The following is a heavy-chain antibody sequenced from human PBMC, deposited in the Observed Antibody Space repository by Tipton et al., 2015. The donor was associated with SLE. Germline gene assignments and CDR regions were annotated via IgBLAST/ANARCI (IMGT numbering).Heavy chain of an antibody. V-gene: IGHV4-34*01. CDR1: GGSFSDYY. CDR2: ITHRGVT. Sequence: TLSLTRAIYGGSFSDYYWTWIRQPPGKGLEWIGEITHRGVTNYNPSLKSRVTISVGTSYNQFSLSLTSVTAADTAVYFCAREVGTSVDIWGQGSQVTVSS. CDR3: AREVGTSVDI. J-gene: IGHJ4*02. D-gene: IGHD4-11*01.